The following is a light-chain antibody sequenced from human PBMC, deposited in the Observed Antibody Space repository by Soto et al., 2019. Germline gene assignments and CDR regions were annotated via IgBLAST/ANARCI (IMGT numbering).Light chain of an antibody. CDR2: DVI. V-gene: IGLV2-14*01. J-gene: IGLJ1*01. CDR3: TSYTSSSTYV. CDR1: SSDVGGFNY. Sequence: QYVLTQPAAVSGSPGQSITISCTGTSSDVGGFNYVSWFQQHPGKAPKLLIYDVINRPSGVSHRFSGSKSGNTASLTISGLQAEDEADYYCTSYTSSSTYVFGTGTKVTVL.